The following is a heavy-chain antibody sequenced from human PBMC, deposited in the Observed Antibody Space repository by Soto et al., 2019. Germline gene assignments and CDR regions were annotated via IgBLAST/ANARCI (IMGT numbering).Heavy chain of an antibody. V-gene: IGHV3-30*18. D-gene: IGHD6-6*01. CDR1: GFTFSSYG. J-gene: IGHJ6*02. CDR2: ISYDGSNK. CDR3: AKDAKAARPMYYYGMDV. Sequence: PGGSLRLSCAASGFTFSSYGMHWVRQAPGKGLEWVAVISYDGSNKYYADSVKGRFTISRDNSKNTLYLQMNSLRAEDTAVYYCAKDAKAARPMYYYGMDVRGQGTTVTVSS.